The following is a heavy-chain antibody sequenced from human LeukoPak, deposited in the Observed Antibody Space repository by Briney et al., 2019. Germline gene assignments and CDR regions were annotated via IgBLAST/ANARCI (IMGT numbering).Heavy chain of an antibody. J-gene: IGHJ4*02. D-gene: IGHD4-17*01. CDR3: ARDLTTHSPTSLHDYVGEY. Sequence: GGSLRLSCAASGFTFSSYSMNWVRQAPGKGLEWVSSISSSSSYIYYADSVKGRFTISRDNAKNSLYLQMNSLRAEDTAVYYCARDLTTHSPTSLHDYVGEYWGQGTLVTVSS. CDR1: GFTFSSYS. CDR2: ISSSSSYI. V-gene: IGHV3-21*01.